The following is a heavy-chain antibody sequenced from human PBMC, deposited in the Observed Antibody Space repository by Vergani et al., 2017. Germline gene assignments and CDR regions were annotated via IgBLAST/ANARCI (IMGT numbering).Heavy chain of an antibody. CDR1: GGSFSGYY. Sequence: QVQLQEWGAGLLKPSETLSLTCAVYGGSFSGYYWSWIRQPPGKGLEWIGEINHSGSTNYNPSLKSRVTISVDTSKNQFSLKLSSVTAADTAVYYCARGRDYYGSGSYYYGMDDWGQGTTVTVSS. J-gene: IGHJ6*02. CDR2: INHSGST. D-gene: IGHD3-10*01. V-gene: IGHV4-34*01. CDR3: ARGRDYYGSGSYYYGMDD.